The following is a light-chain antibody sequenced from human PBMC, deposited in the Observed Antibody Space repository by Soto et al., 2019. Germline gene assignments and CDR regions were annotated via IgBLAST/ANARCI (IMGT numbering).Light chain of an antibody. CDR2: SNN. Sequence: QSVLTQPPSASGTAGQRVTISCSGSTSNIGSNTVNWYQQLPGTAPKTLVYSNNQRPSGVPDRFSGSKSGTSGSLAIGGLLSEDGADYYCAAWDDSLNGYVFGTGTKVTVL. J-gene: IGLJ1*01. V-gene: IGLV1-44*01. CDR1: TSNIGSNT. CDR3: AAWDDSLNGYV.